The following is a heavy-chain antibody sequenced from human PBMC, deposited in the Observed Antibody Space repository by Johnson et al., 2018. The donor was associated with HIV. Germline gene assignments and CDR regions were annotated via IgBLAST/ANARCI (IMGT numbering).Heavy chain of an antibody. Sequence: VQLVESGRGLVQPGGSLRLSCAASGFTFINYWMHWVRQAPGKGLVWVSRMNGDGKSTTYADSVKGRFTISRDNAKNTLYLQMNSLRAEDTAVYYCAREQELIGERAFDIWGQGTMVTVSS. CDR2: MNGDGKST. CDR3: AREQELIGERAFDI. V-gene: IGHV3-74*01. J-gene: IGHJ3*02. D-gene: IGHD6-13*01. CDR1: GFTFINYW.